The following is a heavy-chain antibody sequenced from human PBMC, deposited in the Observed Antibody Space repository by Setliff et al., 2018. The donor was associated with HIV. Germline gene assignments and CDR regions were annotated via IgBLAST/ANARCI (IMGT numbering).Heavy chain of an antibody. CDR2: IYYSGST. Sequence: SETLSLTCTVSGGSISSYYWSWIRQPPGKGLEWIGYIYYSGSTNYNPSLKSRVTIAVDTSKNQFSLKLSSVTAADTAVYYCARGPSSSDAFDIWGQGTMVTVSS. CDR3: ARGPSSSDAFDI. V-gene: IGHV4-59*01. D-gene: IGHD6-6*01. CDR1: GGSISSYY. J-gene: IGHJ3*02.